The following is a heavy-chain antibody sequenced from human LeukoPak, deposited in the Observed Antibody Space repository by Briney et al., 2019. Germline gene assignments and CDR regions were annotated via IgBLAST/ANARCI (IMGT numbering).Heavy chain of an antibody. CDR2: IYYSGST. CDR3: ARDVYYDSSGNGGFDP. D-gene: IGHD3-22*01. Sequence: SETLSLTCTVSGGSISSYYWSWIRQPPGKGLEWIGYIYYSGSTNYNPSLKSRVTISVDTSKNQFSLKLSSVTAADTAVYYCARDVYYDSSGNGGFDPWGQGTLVTVSS. CDR1: GGSISSYY. V-gene: IGHV4-59*01. J-gene: IGHJ5*02.